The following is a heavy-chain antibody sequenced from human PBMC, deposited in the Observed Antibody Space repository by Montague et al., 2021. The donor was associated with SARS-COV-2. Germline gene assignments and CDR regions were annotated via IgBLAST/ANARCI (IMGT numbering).Heavy chain of an antibody. Sequence: SETRSLTCTVSGASISSSSYDWGWIRQPPGKGLEWIGIMDYSGSTYYNPSLKSRVTISVDTSKNQFSLKLSSVTAADTAVYYCARKEMKYSSIWFTGGNWFAPWGQGTLVTVSS. V-gene: IGHV4-39*01. D-gene: IGHD6-13*01. CDR1: GASISSSSYD. J-gene: IGHJ5*02. CDR3: ARKEMKYSSIWFTGGNWFAP. CDR2: MDYSGST.